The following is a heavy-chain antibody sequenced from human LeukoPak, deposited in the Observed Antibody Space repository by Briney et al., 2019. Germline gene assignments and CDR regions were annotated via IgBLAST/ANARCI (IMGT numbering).Heavy chain of an antibody. V-gene: IGHV3-33*01. CDR2: FWAEGTEE. CDR3: ARDIDTSSHYGWFDP. CDR1: GFTFSNYG. D-gene: IGHD3-22*01. Sequence: GGSLRLSCATSGFTFSNYGMHWVRQAPGKGLEWVAVFWAEGTEEYYGDSVKGRFTISRDTSKNTVYLQMNSLRAEDTAVYYCARDIDTSSHYGWFDPWGQGTLVTVSS. J-gene: IGHJ5*02.